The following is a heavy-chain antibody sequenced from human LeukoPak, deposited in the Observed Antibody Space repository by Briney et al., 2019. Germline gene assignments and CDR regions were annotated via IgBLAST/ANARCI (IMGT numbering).Heavy chain of an antibody. Sequence: ASVKVSCKASGYTFTSYDINWVRQATGQGLEWMGWMNPNSGNTGYAQKFQGRVTITADKSTSTAYMELSSLRSEDTAVYYCARATPFGGSSSWYVDWGQGTLVTVSS. CDR1: GYTFTSYD. CDR3: ARATPFGGSSSWYVD. V-gene: IGHV1-8*01. D-gene: IGHD6-13*01. CDR2: MNPNSGNT. J-gene: IGHJ4*02.